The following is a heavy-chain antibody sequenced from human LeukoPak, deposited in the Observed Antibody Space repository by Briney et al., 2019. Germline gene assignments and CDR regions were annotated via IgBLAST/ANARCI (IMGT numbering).Heavy chain of an antibody. Sequence: GGSLRLSCAASGFTFSSYSMNWIRQAPGKGLEWVSSISSSTSYIYYADSVKGRFTISKDNAKSSLYLQMNSLRAEDTAVYYCARAGGSTVSHSDYWGQGTPVTVSS. CDR2: ISSSTSYI. CDR1: GFTFSSYS. J-gene: IGHJ4*02. CDR3: ARAGGSTVSHSDY. V-gene: IGHV3-21*01. D-gene: IGHD4-17*01.